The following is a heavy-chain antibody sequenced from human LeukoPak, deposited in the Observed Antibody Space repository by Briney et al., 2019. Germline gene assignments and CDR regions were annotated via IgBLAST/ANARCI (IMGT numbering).Heavy chain of an antibody. J-gene: IGHJ4*02. Sequence: SVKVSCKASEGTFSSYAISWVRQAPGQGLEWMGGIIPIFGTANYAQKFQGRVTITTDESTSTAYMELSSLRSEDTAVYYCAREPATGTTLFAGSEYFDYWGQGTLVTVSS. CDR3: AREPATGTTLFAGSEYFDY. CDR1: EGTFSSYA. D-gene: IGHD1-7*01. CDR2: IIPIFGTA. V-gene: IGHV1-69*05.